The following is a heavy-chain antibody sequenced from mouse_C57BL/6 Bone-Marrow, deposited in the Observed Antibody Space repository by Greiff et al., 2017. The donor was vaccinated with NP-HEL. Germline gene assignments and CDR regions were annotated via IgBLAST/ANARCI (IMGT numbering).Heavy chain of an antibody. CDR2: ISNGGGST. D-gene: IGHD2-3*01. V-gene: IGHV5-12*01. CDR1: GFTFSDYY. J-gene: IGHJ4*01. Sequence: EVKLVESGGGLVQPGGSLKLSCAASGFTFSDYYMYWVRQTPEKRLEWVAYISNGGGSTYYPDTVKGRFTISRDNAKNTLYLQMSRLKSEDTAMYYCARLDGYYLFYYAMDYWGQGTSVTVSS. CDR3: ARLDGYYLFYYAMDY.